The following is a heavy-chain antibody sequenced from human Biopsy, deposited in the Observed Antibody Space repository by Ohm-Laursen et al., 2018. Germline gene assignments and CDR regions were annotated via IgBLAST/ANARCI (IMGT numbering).Heavy chain of an antibody. V-gene: IGHV4-59*11. Sequence: ILSLTCAVTYGSISGHFWSWIRQAPGKGLEWIGYVYYNGNTNYSPSLKSRATISLDTSKDRFSLKLTSVTAADTAVYYCALGGGSYVNFDYWGQGTLVTVSS. J-gene: IGHJ4*02. CDR1: YGSISGHF. CDR3: ALGGGSYVNFDY. CDR2: VYYNGNT. D-gene: IGHD1-26*01.